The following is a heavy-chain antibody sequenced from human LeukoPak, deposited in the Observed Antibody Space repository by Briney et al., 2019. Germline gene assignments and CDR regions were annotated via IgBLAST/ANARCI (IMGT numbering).Heavy chain of an antibody. CDR1: GYTFTSYA. V-gene: IGHV1-3*01. D-gene: IGHD2-2*01. Sequence: ASVKVSCKASGYTFTSYAMHWVRQTPGQRLEWMGWINAGNGNTKYSQKFQGRVTITRNTSISTAYMELSSLRSEDTAVYYCSYCSSTSCYRGMDVWGQGTTVTVSS. J-gene: IGHJ6*02. CDR3: SYCSSTSCYRGMDV. CDR2: INAGNGNT.